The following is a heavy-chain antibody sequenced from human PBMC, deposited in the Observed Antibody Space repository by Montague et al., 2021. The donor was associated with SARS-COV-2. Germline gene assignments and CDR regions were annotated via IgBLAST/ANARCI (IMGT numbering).Heavy chain of an antibody. CDR2: IGSSDSTI. CDR3: ARGSLGYGYGPEGGSLDY. J-gene: IGHJ4*02. CDR1: GFIFSSYE. V-gene: IGHV3-48*03. Sequence: SLRLSCAASGFIFSSYEMNWVRQAPGQGLEWVSYIGSSDSTIYYADSVKGRFTISRDNAKNSLYLQMNSLRAEDTAVYYCARGSLGYGYGPEGGSLDYWGQGTLVTVSS. D-gene: IGHD5-18*01.